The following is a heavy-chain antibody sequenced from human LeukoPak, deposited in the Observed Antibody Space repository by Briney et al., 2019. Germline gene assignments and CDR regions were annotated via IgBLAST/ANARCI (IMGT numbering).Heavy chain of an antibody. CDR1: GFTFNNFA. V-gene: IGHV3-23*01. J-gene: IGHJ4*02. Sequence: GGSLRLSCAASGFTFNNFAMIWVRQAPGKGREWVAAMSGSGGSTYYSDAVMSGFAISRDNSKNTRYLQINRLETEDTAVYYRTTRGPDDIVVVVAATAGSGSVDYWGQGTLVTVSS. CDR2: MSGSGGST. D-gene: IGHD2-15*01. CDR3: TTRGPDDIVVVVAATAGSGSVDY.